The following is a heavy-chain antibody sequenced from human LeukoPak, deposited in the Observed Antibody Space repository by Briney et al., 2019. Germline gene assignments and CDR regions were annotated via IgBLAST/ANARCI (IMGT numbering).Heavy chain of an antibody. CDR1: GGSISSYY. J-gene: IGHJ6*02. Sequence: PSETLSLTCTVSGGSISSYYWSWIRQPPGKGLEWIGYIYYSGSTNYNPSLKSRVTISVDTSKNQFSLKLSSVTAADTAVYYCARLEPPAYYGDYDGYYYGMDVWGQGTTVTVSS. D-gene: IGHD4-17*01. CDR3: ARLEPPAYYGDYDGYYYGMDV. CDR2: IYYSGST. V-gene: IGHV4-59*08.